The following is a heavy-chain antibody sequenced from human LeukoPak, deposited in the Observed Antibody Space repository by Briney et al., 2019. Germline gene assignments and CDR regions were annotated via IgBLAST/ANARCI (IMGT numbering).Heavy chain of an antibody. D-gene: IGHD1-1*01. CDR3: ASQGGLRNDF. CDR2: ICLDGRI. V-gene: IGHV4-4*02. CDR1: GGSITSRDC. J-gene: IGHJ4*02. Sequence: SETLSLTCGVSGGSITSRDCWSWVRPPPGKGLEWIGEICLDGRIHYTPSLKRRISISIDRSKDQFSLNLISVAAADTAVYFCASQGGLRNDFWGQGALVTVSS.